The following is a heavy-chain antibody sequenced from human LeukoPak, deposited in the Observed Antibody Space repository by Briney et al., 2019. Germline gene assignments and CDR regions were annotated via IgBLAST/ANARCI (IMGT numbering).Heavy chain of an antibody. D-gene: IGHD6-19*01. CDR2: INPNSGGT. V-gene: IGHV1-2*02. Sequence: GASVKVSCKASGYTFTGYYMHWVRQAPGQGLEWMGWINPNSGGTNYAQKFQGRATMTRDTSTSTAYMELSRLRSDDTAVYYCARGNTNRGWYTWFDPWGQGTLVTVSS. CDR3: ARGNTNRGWYTWFDP. CDR1: GYTFTGYY. J-gene: IGHJ5*02.